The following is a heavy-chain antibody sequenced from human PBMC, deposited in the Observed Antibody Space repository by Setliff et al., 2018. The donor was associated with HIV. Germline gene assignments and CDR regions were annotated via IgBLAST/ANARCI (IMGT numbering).Heavy chain of an antibody. CDR3: ATTDDSSLSYYFNY. J-gene: IGHJ4*02. V-gene: IGHV3-74*01. CDR1: GFTLSDHW. D-gene: IGHD3-22*01. CDR2: TNNDGSIT. Sequence: GGSLRLSCAASGFTLSDHWMHWVRQVPGKGLVWVSCTNNDGSITNYADFVKGRFTISRDNSKNTLYLQMNSLRAEDTAVYYCATTDDSSLSYYFNYWGQGTLVTVSS.